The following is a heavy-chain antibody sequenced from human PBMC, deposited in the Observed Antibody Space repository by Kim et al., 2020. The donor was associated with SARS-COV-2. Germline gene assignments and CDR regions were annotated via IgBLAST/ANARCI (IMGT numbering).Heavy chain of an antibody. CDR3: AKDMDIVVVPAAIDPFDY. J-gene: IGHJ4*02. Sequence: KGRFTISRDNSKNTLYLQMNSLRAEDTAVYYCAKDMDIVVVPAAIDPFDYWGQGTLVTVSS. V-gene: IGHV3-23*01. D-gene: IGHD2-2*03.